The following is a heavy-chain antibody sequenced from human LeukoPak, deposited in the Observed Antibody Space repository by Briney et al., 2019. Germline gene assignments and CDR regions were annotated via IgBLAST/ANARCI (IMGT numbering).Heavy chain of an antibody. J-gene: IGHJ4*02. CDR1: GYTFTSYD. Sequence: ASVNVSCKASGYTFTSYDINWVRQATGQGLEWMGWMNPNSGNTGYAQKFQGRVTMTRNTSISTAYMELSSLRSEDTAVYYCARGHRKWSLAAQIYYFDYWGQGTLVTVSS. V-gene: IGHV1-8*01. D-gene: IGHD6-6*01. CDR2: MNPNSGNT. CDR3: ARGHRKWSLAAQIYYFDY.